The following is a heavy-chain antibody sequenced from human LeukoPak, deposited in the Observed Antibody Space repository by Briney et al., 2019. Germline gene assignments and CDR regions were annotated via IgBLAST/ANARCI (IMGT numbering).Heavy chain of an antibody. Sequence: SVKVSCKASGGAFSSYAISWVRQAPGQGLEWMGGIIPIFGTTNYAQKFQGRVTITTDESTSTAYMELSSLRSEDTAVYYCARDDYGDMGRFDPWGQGTLVTVSS. CDR3: ARDDYGDMGRFDP. D-gene: IGHD4-17*01. J-gene: IGHJ5*02. CDR1: GGAFSSYA. V-gene: IGHV1-69*05. CDR2: IIPIFGTT.